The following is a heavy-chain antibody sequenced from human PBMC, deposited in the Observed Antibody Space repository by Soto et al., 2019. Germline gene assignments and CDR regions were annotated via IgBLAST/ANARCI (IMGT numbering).Heavy chain of an antibody. V-gene: IGHV4-39*01. Sequence: PSETLSLTCTVSGGSISSSSYYWGWIRQPPGKGLEWIGSIYYSGSTYYNPSLKSRVTISVDTSKNQFSLKLSSVTAADTAVYYCASRPYYDFWSGSFDYWGQGTLVTVSS. D-gene: IGHD3-3*01. J-gene: IGHJ4*02. CDR2: IYYSGST. CDR3: ASRPYYDFWSGSFDY. CDR1: GGSISSSSYY.